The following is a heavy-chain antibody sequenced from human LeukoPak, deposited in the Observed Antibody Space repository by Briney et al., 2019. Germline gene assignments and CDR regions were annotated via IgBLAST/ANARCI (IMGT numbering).Heavy chain of an antibody. CDR3: ARHVPYDFWSGYYFGYFDY. D-gene: IGHD3-3*01. CDR2: IYYSGST. V-gene: IGHV4-39*01. CDR1: GGSISSSSYY. J-gene: IGHJ4*02. Sequence: SETLSLTCTVSGGSISSSSYYWGWIRQPPGKGLEWIGSIYYSGSTYYNPSLKSRVTISVDTSKNQFSLKLSSVTAAETAVYYCARHVPYDFWSGYYFGYFDYWGQGTLVTVSS.